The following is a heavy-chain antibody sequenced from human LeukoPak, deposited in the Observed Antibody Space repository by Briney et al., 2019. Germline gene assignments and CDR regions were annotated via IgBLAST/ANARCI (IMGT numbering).Heavy chain of an antibody. V-gene: IGHV3-30*04. CDR3: ARDLGVVGAGTTFDY. CDR1: GFTFSSYA. J-gene: IGHJ4*02. Sequence: GGSLRLSCAASGFTFSSYAMHWVRQAPGKGPEWVAVISYDGSNKYYADSVKGRFTISRDNSKNTLYLQMNSLRAEDTAVYYCARDLGVVGAGTTFDYWGQGTLVTVSS. D-gene: IGHD2-15*01. CDR2: ISYDGSNK.